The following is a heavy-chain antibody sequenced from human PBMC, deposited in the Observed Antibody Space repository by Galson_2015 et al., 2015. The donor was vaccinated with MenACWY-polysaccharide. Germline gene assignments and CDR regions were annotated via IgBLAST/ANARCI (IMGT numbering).Heavy chain of an antibody. J-gene: IGHJ4*02. CDR2: ISSSSTI. Sequence: SLRLSCAASGFTFSNYLMNWVRQAPGKGLEWASYISSSSTIYYADSVKGRFTISRDNAKNSLYPQMNSLRAEDTAVYYCARVRIASRSFDYWGQGTLVTVSS. CDR1: GFTFSNYL. V-gene: IGHV3-48*01. CDR3: ARVRIASRSFDY. D-gene: IGHD6-13*01.